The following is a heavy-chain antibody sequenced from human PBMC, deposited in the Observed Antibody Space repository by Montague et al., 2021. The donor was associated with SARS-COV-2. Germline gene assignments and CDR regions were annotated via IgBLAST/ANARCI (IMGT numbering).Heavy chain of an antibody. CDR2: TYYRYKWYS. CDR1: GDSVSSNRVA. J-gene: IGHJ4*02. CDR3: VRYSGWFYFDF. V-gene: IGHV6-1*01. D-gene: IGHD6-19*01. Sequence: CAISGDSVSSNRVAWGWITQHPPTDQEWVGRTYYRYKWYSDYAPSVRGRLTVNPDASKNEFSLELNYVTPEDTAVYYCVRYSGWFYFDFWGQGTLVTVSS.